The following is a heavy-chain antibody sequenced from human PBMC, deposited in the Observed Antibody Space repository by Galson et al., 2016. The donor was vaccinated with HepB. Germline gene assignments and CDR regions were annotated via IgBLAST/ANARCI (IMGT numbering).Heavy chain of an antibody. Sequence: SVKVSCKASGYTFTNFAMHWVRQAPGQRLEWMGWIDAGNGNTKYSQKFQDRVTITGDTSASTAYMELSSLRSEDTALYYCARGDPGGGDYWGQGTLVTVSS. CDR1: GYTFTNFA. CDR2: IDAGNGNT. V-gene: IGHV1-3*01. J-gene: IGHJ4*02. CDR3: ARGDPGGGDY. D-gene: IGHD3-10*01.